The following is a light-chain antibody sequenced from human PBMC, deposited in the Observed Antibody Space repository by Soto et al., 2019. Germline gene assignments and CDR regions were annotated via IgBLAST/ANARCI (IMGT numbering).Light chain of an antibody. Sequence: DIQMTQSPSSLSASVEDRVIITCRASQSISNHLNWYQQKPGKAPKLLIFAASSLQSGVPSRFSGSRSGPDFTLTISSLQPEDFATYYCQQQGAFGQGTKVDIK. V-gene: IGKV1-39*01. CDR2: AAS. J-gene: IGKJ1*01. CDR3: QQQGA. CDR1: QSISNH.